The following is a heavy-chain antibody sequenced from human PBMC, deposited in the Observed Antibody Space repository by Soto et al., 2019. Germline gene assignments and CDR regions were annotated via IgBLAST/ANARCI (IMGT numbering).Heavy chain of an antibody. Sequence: SETLSLTCTVSGGSISSYYWSWIRQPPGKGLEWIGYIYYSGSTNYNPSLKSRITISVDTSKNQFSLKLSSVTAADTAVYYCARAPTSYYYYMDVWGKGTTVTVSS. CDR2: IYYSGST. CDR3: ARAPTSYYYYMDV. D-gene: IGHD2-2*01. J-gene: IGHJ6*03. CDR1: GGSISSYY. V-gene: IGHV4-59*01.